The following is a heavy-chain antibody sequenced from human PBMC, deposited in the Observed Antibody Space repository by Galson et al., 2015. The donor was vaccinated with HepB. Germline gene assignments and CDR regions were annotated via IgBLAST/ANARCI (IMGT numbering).Heavy chain of an antibody. CDR3: ARDAPGGETIYDY. D-gene: IGHD4-23*01. Sequence: CAISGDSVSSDSAAWNWIRQSPSRGLGWLGRTYYRSNWYYDYAASVKSRIIINADTSRNQFSLQLNSVSPEDTAVYYFARDAPGGETIYDYWGQGTLVTVSS. CDR2: TYYRSNWYY. J-gene: IGHJ4*02. V-gene: IGHV6-1*01. CDR1: GDSVSSDSAA.